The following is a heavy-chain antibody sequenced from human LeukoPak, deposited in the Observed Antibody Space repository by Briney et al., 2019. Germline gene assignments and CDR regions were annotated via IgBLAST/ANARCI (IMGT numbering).Heavy chain of an antibody. J-gene: IGHJ5*02. V-gene: IGHV1-18*01. CDR1: GYTFTSYG. D-gene: IGHD2-15*01. Sequence: GASVKVSCKASGYTFTSYGISWVRQATGQGLEWMGWISAYNGNTNYAKKLQGRGTMTTDTSTSTAYMELRSLRSDDTAVYYCARDPTVVVAAIQNWFDPWGQGTLVTVSS. CDR3: ARDPTVVVAAIQNWFDP. CDR2: ISAYNGNT.